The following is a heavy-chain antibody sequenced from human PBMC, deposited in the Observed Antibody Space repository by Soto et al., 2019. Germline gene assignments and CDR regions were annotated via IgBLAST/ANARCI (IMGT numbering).Heavy chain of an antibody. Sequence: QVQLQESGPGLVKPSQTLSLTCTVSGGSITRGGYYWTWIRQQPGKGLEWIGYISYSGNTHYNPSLKSRLTISVDTSDNQFSLRLSSVAAADTAVYYCARGGWDAGGLDYWGQGTLVIVSS. J-gene: IGHJ4*02. CDR1: GGSITRGGYY. CDR2: ISYSGNT. CDR3: ARGGWDAGGLDY. V-gene: IGHV4-31*03. D-gene: IGHD1-26*01.